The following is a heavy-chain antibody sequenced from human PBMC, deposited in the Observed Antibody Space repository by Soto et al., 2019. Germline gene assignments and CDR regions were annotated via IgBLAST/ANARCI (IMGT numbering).Heavy chain of an antibody. CDR1: GFTFSNYG. V-gene: IGHV3-23*01. J-gene: IGHJ5*02. CDR3: ARGRSNQYESSPPPKFDP. D-gene: IGHD2-8*01. CDR2: IGDTGAST. Sequence: PGGSLRLSCAVSGFTFSNYGMNWVRQAPGKGLEWVSTIGDTGASTYCADSVKGRFTISRENAKNSVYLQMNSLRAGDTAVYYCARGRSNQYESSPPPKFDPWGRGTLVTVSS.